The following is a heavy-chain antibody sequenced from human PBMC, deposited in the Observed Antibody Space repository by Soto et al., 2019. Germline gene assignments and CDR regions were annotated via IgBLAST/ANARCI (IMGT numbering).Heavy chain of an antibody. CDR1: GFTFSSYA. CDR3: AKKVGVISGYSYYGMDV. D-gene: IGHD3-10*01. CDR2: ISGSGGST. V-gene: IGHV3-23*01. J-gene: IGHJ6*02. Sequence: EVQLLESGGGLVQPGGSLRLSCAASGFTFSSYAMSWVRQAPGKGLEWVSAISGSGGSTYYADSVKGRFTISRDNPKNTLYLQMNSLRAEDTAVYYCAKKVGVISGYSYYGMDVWGQGTTVTVSS.